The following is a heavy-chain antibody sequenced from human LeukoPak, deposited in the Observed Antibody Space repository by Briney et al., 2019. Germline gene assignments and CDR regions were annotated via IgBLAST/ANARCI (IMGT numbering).Heavy chain of an antibody. CDR3: ARDRSDSPTFDY. V-gene: IGHV1-2*06. D-gene: IGHD2-21*01. CDR2: INPNSGDT. Sequence: ASVKVSCKASGYTFTGYHIHWVRQAPGQGLEWMGRINPNSGDTNYAQKFQGRVTMTRDTSISTAYMELSRLRSDDTAVYYCARDRSDSPTFDYWGQGTLVTVSS. CDR1: GYTFTGYH. J-gene: IGHJ4*02.